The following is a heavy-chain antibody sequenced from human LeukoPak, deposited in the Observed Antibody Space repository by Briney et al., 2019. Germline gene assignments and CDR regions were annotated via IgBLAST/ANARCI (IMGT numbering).Heavy chain of an antibody. J-gene: IGHJ6*03. Sequence: GGSLRLSCAASGFTFSSYSMNWVRLAPGKGLEWVSSISSSSSYIYYADSVKGRFTISRDNANDSLYLQMNSLRAEDTDVYYCARVHSGSYQYYYYYYMDVWGKGTTVTVSS. D-gene: IGHD1-26*01. CDR1: GFTFSSYS. CDR2: ISSSSSYI. V-gene: IGHV3-21*01. CDR3: ARVHSGSYQYYYYYYMDV.